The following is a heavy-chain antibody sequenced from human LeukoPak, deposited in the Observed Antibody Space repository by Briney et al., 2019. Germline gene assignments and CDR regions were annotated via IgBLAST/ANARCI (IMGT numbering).Heavy chain of an antibody. D-gene: IGHD2-8*01. Sequence: ASVKVSCKASGYTFTSYYMHWVRQAPGQGLEWMGIINPSGGSTSYAQKFQGRVTMTRDTSTSTVYMELSSLRSEDTAVYYCARGLDGYCTNGVCYGNWFDPWGQGTLVTVSS. CDR3: ARGLDGYCTNGVCYGNWFDP. CDR2: INPSGGST. CDR1: GYTFTSYY. J-gene: IGHJ5*02. V-gene: IGHV1-46*01.